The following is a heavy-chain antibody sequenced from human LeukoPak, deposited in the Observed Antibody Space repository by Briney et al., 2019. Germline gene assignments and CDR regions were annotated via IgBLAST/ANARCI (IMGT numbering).Heavy chain of an antibody. D-gene: IGHD1-26*01. Sequence: QPGGSLRLSCAASGFTVSSNYMSWARQAPGKGLEWVSVIYTGGSTYYADSVKGRFTISRDNSKNTLYLQMSSLRAEDTAVYYCARFSSGSFDYWGQGTLVTVSS. J-gene: IGHJ4*02. CDR2: IYTGGST. CDR1: GFTVSSNY. CDR3: ARFSSGSFDY. V-gene: IGHV3-53*01.